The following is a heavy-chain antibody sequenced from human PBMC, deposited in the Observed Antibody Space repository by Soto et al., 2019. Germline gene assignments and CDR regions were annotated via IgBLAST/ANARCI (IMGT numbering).Heavy chain of an antibody. CDR2: ISHSGIT. CDR1: GGSITSANW. V-gene: IGHV4-4*02. Sequence: SETLSLTCAVSGGSITSANWWTWVRQPPGGGLEWIGEISHSGITNYKASLKSRVTMSVDKTRNDVSLKLTSVTAADTAVYYCARVLRGWFDPWGQGTPVTVSS. J-gene: IGHJ5*02. CDR3: ARVLRGWFDP.